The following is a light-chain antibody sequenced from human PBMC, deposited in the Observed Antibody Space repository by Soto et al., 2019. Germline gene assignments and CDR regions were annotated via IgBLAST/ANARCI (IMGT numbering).Light chain of an antibody. V-gene: IGKV3D-15*01. CDR1: QSISST. CDR3: QQYCSSPLIT. J-gene: IGKJ5*01. CDR2: GVS. Sequence: IVMTQSPSTLSASLGDKATISCRASQSISSTLAWYQQKPGQAPSLLIYGVSRRATGVPDRFSGSGSGRDFTLSISRLQPEDFAAYYCQQYCSSPLITFGQGTRLEIK.